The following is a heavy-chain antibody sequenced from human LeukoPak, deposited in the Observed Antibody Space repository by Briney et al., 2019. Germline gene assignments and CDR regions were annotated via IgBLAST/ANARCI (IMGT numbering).Heavy chain of an antibody. CDR3: AREVVVITDDAFDI. CDR1: GGSISSYY. Sequence: SETLSLTCTVSGGSISSYYWSWLRQPPGKGLEWIGYIYYSGSTNYNPSLKSRVTISVDTSKSQFSLKLSSVTAADTAVYYCAREVVVITDDAFDIWGQGTMVTVSS. CDR2: IYYSGST. J-gene: IGHJ3*02. D-gene: IGHD3-22*01. V-gene: IGHV4-59*01.